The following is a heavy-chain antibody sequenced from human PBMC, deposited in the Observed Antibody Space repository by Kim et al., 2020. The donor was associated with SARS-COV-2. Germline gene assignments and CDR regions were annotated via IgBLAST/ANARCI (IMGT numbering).Heavy chain of an antibody. Sequence: GGSLRLSCAASGFTFSSYAMSWVRQAPGKGLEWVSAISGSGGSTYYADSVKGRFTISRDNSKNTLYLQMNSLRAEDTAVYYCAKPPGAGFVVVPFFDYWGQGTLVTVSS. CDR2: ISGSGGST. J-gene: IGHJ4*02. D-gene: IGHD2-2*01. V-gene: IGHV3-23*01. CDR3: AKPPGAGFVVVPFFDY. CDR1: GFTFSSYA.